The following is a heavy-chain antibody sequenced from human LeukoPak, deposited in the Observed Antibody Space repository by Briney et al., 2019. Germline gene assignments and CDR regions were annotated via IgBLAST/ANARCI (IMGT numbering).Heavy chain of an antibody. CDR1: GGSISSSSYY. D-gene: IGHD3-16*01. CDR3: ARDSSLPIMITFGGVGFDY. V-gene: IGHV4-39*07. Sequence: PSETLSLTCTVSGGSISSSSYYWGWIRQPPGKGLEWIGSIYYSGSTYYNPSLKSRVTISVDTSKNQFSLKLSSVTAADTAVYYCARDSSLPIMITFGGVGFDYWGQGTLVTVSS. J-gene: IGHJ4*02. CDR2: IYYSGST.